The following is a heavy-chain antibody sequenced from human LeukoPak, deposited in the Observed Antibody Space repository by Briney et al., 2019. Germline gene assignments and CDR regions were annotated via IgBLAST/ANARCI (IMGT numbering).Heavy chain of an antibody. Sequence: SETLSLTCTVSSGSISNGGYYWAWIRQPPGKGLEWIGSIYYSGTSYYNPSLTSRVTISVDTSNNQFSLKLSSVTAADTAVYYCARAVMVAVAGGRFDRWGLGTLVTVSS. D-gene: IGHD6-19*01. CDR1: SGSISNGGYY. J-gene: IGHJ4*02. CDR2: IYYSGTS. V-gene: IGHV4-39*07. CDR3: ARAVMVAVAGGRFDR.